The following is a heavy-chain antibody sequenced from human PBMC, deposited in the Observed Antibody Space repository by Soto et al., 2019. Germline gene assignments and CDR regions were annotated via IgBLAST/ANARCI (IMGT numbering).Heavy chain of an antibody. CDR1: GFTFRAYS. CDR3: VRDLLEGYGHARQPDY. J-gene: IGHJ4*02. V-gene: IGHV3-21*06. D-gene: IGHD2-15*01. CDR2: ITSSNTYI. Sequence: LRLSCVASGFTFRAYSMSWVRQAPGQGLEWVASITSSNTYIYYTRSVEGRFTISRDDAKNSLHLQMNTLRAEDTAVYYCVRDLLEGYGHARQPDYWGQGTLVTVSS.